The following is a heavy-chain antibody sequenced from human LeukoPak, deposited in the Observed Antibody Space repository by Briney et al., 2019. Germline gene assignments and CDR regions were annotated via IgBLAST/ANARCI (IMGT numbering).Heavy chain of an antibody. CDR3: AKDRTPLAYRFFDY. CDR1: GFTFSSYA. D-gene: IGHD2-21*01. V-gene: IGHV3-23*01. J-gene: IGHJ4*02. CDR2: ISGSGGST. Sequence: PGGSLRLSCAASGFTFSSYAMSWVRQAPGKELEWVSAISGSGGSTYYADSVKGRFTISGDNSKNTLYLQMNSLRAEDTAVYYCAKDRTPLAYRFFDYWGQGTLVTVSS.